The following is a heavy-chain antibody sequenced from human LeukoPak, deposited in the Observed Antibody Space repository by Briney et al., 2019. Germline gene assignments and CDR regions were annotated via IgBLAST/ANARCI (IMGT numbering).Heavy chain of an antibody. CDR1: GGSFSGYY. J-gene: IGHJ4*02. D-gene: IGHD3-3*01. V-gene: IGHV4-34*01. Sequence: SETLSLTCAVYGGSFSGYYWSWIRQPPGKGLEWIGEINHSGSTNYNPSLKSRVTISVDTSKNQFSLKLSSVTAADTAVYYCARGYETIFGVVTQFDYWGQGTLVTVSS. CDR3: ARGYETIFGVVTQFDY. CDR2: INHSGST.